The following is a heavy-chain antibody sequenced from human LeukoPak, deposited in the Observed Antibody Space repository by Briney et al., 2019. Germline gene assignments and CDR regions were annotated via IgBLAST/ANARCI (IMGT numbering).Heavy chain of an antibody. CDR2: INHSGST. CDR1: GGSFSGYY. CDR3: ARGRPLLGYYCSGGSCYSVGFDY. J-gene: IGHJ4*02. V-gene: IGHV4-34*01. Sequence: SETLSLTCAVYGGSFSGYYWSWIRQPPGKGLHWIGEINHSGSTNYNPSLKSRFTISVDMSKNQFYLKLSSVKDADTAVYYCARGRPLLGYYCSGGSCYSVGFDYWGQGTLVTVSS. D-gene: IGHD2-15*01.